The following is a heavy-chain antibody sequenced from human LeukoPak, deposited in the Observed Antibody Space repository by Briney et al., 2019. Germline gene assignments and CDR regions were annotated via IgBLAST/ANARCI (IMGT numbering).Heavy chain of an antibody. CDR2: INPNSGGT. Sequence: ASVKVSCKASGYTFTGYYMHWVRQAPGQGPEWMGWINPNSGGTNYAQKFQDRVTMTRDTSISTAYMELSRLRSDDTAVYYCARPTLPDYSSSWYLGWGQGTLVTVSS. CDR1: GYTFTGYY. CDR3: ARPTLPDYSSSWYLG. D-gene: IGHD6-13*01. V-gene: IGHV1-2*02. J-gene: IGHJ4*02.